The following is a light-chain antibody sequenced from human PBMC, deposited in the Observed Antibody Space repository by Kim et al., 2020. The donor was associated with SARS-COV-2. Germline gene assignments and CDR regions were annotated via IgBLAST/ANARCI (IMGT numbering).Light chain of an antibody. J-gene: IGLJ2*01. Sequence: VSPGQTARISCSGDKLGDKYACWYQQKPGQSPVLVMYQNKKRPSGIPERFSGSNSGNTATLIISGTQAMDEADYYCQAWDISTLVFGGGTQLTVL. CDR2: QNK. CDR3: QAWDISTLV. V-gene: IGLV3-1*01. CDR1: KLGDKY.